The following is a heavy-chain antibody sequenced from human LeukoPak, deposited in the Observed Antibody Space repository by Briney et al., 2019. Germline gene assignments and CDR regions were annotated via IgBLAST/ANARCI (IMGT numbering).Heavy chain of an antibody. V-gene: IGHV3-48*03. Sequence: GGSLRLSCAASGFTFSSYEMNWVRQAPGKGLEWVSYISSSGSTIYYADPVKGRFTISRDNAKNSLYLQMNSLRAEDTAVYYCARDSPDDCSGGSCYLGTAFDIWGQGTMVTVSS. D-gene: IGHD2-15*01. CDR2: ISSSGSTI. CDR3: ARDSPDDCSGGSCYLGTAFDI. CDR1: GFTFSSYE. J-gene: IGHJ3*02.